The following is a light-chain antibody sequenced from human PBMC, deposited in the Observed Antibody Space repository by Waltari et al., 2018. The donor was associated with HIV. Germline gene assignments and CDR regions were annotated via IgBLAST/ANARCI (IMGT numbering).Light chain of an antibody. CDR3: SSYTSSSLVV. Sequence: QSALTQPASVSGSPGQSITISCTGTSSDVGGYNYVSWYQQHPGKAHKLMFYEVSTRPSGVSNRFSGSKSGNTASLTISGLQAEDEADYYCSSYTSSSLVVFGGGTKLTVL. V-gene: IGLV2-14*01. CDR2: EVS. CDR1: SSDVGGYNY. J-gene: IGLJ2*01.